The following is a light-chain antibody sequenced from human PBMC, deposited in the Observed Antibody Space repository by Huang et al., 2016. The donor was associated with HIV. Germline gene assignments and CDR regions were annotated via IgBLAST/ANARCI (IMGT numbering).Light chain of an antibody. CDR2: DAS. CDR3: QQRTYWPWT. J-gene: IGKJ1*01. V-gene: IGKV3-11*01. CDR1: QSVSSH. Sequence: EIVLTQSPATLSLSPGERATLSCRASQSVSSHLAWYQQKPGQAPRLLIYDASNRATGITARFSGSGSGTDFTLTISSLKPEDFAVYYCQQRTYWPWTFGQGTKVEIK.